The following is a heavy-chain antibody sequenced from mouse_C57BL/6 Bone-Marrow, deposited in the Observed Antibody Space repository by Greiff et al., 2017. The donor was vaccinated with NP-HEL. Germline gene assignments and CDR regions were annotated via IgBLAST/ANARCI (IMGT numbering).Heavy chain of an antibody. Sequence: EVQLQQSGAELVRPGASVKLSCTASGFNIKDDYMHWVKQRPEQGLEWIGWIDPENGDTEYASKFQGKATITADTSSNTAYLQLSSLTSEDTADYYCTTCPPGDYWGQGTSVTVTS. V-gene: IGHV14-4*01. CDR2: IDPENGDT. J-gene: IGHJ4*01. CDR1: GFNIKDDY. CDR3: TTCPPGDY.